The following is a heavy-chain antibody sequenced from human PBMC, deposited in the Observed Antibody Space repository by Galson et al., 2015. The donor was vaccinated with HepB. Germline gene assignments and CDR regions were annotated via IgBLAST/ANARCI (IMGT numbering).Heavy chain of an antibody. CDR1: GYSFTSYG. D-gene: IGHD3-3*01. Sequence: SVKVSCKASGYSFTSYGITWVRQAPGQGLEWMGWISANKADINYARKVQGRVTMTTDTSTSTAYMELRSLTSDDTAEYYCARGTYCDSWGQGTLVTVSS. V-gene: IGHV1-18*01. J-gene: IGHJ5*02. CDR2: ISANKADI. CDR3: ARGTYCDS.